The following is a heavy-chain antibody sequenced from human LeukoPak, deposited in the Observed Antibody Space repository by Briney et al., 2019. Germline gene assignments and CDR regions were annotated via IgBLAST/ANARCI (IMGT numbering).Heavy chain of an antibody. CDR3: ARDLRYCSSTSCRRFDP. D-gene: IGHD2-2*01. CDR1: GGTFSSYA. J-gene: IGHJ5*02. CDR2: IIPIFGTA. V-gene: IGHV1-69*13. Sequence: GASVKVPCKASGGTFSSYAISWVRQAPGQGLEWMGGIIPIFGTANYAQKFQGRVTITADESTSTAYMELSSLRSEDTAVYYCARDLRYCSSTSCRRFDPWGQGTLVTVSS.